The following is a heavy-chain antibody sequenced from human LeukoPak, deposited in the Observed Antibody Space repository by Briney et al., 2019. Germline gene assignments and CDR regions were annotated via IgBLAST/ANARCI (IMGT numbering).Heavy chain of an antibody. J-gene: IGHJ5*02. CDR1: GGTFSNYA. CDR3: ARGSPIPGATIDPVWWFDL. D-gene: IGHD1-26*01. CDR2: IIPIFRTA. V-gene: IGHV1-69*06. Sequence: GASVKVSCKASGGTFSNYAINWVRQAPGQGLQWMGGIIPIFRTANYAQKFQGRVTITADKSTSTAYMELTSLRSEDTAIYYCARGSPIPGATIDPVWWFDLWGQGTLVTVSS.